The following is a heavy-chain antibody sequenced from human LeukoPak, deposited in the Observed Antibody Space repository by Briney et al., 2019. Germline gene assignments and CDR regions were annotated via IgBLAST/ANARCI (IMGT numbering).Heavy chain of an antibody. CDR3: ARDPLAHFGVVINYYYYYMDV. V-gene: IGHV3-33*01. J-gene: IGHJ6*03. CDR1: GFTFSSYG. Sequence: GGSLRLSCAASGFTFSSYGMHRVRQAPGKGLEWVAVIWYDGSNKYYADSVKGRFTISRDNSKNTLYLQMNSLRAEDTAVYYCARDPLAHFGVVINYYYYYMDVWGKGTTVTVSS. D-gene: IGHD3-3*01. CDR2: IWYDGSNK.